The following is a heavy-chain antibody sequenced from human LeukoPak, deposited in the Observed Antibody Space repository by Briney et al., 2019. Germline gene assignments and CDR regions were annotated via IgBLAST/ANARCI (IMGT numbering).Heavy chain of an antibody. Sequence: KPSETLSLTCTVSGGSISSGGYYWSWIRQHPGKGLEWIGYIYYSGSTYYNPSLKSRVTISVDTSKNQFSLKLSSVTAADTAVYYCARSRSGDAFDIWGQGTMVTVSS. V-gene: IGHV4-31*03. CDR2: IYYSGST. J-gene: IGHJ3*02. D-gene: IGHD2-15*01. CDR3: ARSRSGDAFDI. CDR1: GGSISSGGYY.